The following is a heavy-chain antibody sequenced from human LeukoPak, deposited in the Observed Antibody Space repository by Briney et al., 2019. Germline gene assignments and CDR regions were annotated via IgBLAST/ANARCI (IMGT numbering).Heavy chain of an antibody. J-gene: IGHJ4*02. CDR2: ISQSGTT. CDR1: GGSFSGYY. D-gene: IGHD3-10*01. Sequence: SETLSLTCAVYGGSFSGYYWTWIRQSPGKGLEWIGEISQSGTTNYNPSLESRVIVSIDTSKTQFSLKLGSVTAADTAVYYCARDKGRGGLGNYYPYYFDYWGQGTLVTVSS. V-gene: IGHV4-34*01. CDR3: ARDKGRGGLGNYYPYYFDY.